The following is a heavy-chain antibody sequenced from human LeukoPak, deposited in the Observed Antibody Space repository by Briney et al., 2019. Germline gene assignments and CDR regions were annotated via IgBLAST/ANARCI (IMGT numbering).Heavy chain of an antibody. CDR2: INPNSGGT. CDR1: GYTFTGYY. J-gene: IGHJ4*02. Sequence: ASVKASCKASGYTFTGYYMHWVRQAPGQGLEWMGWINPNSGGTNYAQKFQGRVTMTRDTSISTAYMELSRLRSDDTAVYYCARERVGGEALRGFYFDYWGQGTLVTVSS. D-gene: IGHD3-16*01. V-gene: IGHV1-2*02. CDR3: ARERVGGEALRGFYFDY.